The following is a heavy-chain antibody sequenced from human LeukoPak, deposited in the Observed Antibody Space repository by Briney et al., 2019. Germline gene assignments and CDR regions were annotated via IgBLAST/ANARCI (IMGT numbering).Heavy chain of an antibody. CDR3: AKGIYSSGWSYFDY. CDR1: AFTFSSYE. J-gene: IGHJ4*01. Sequence: GGSLRLSCAASAFTFSSYEMNWVRQAPGKGLEWVSTLSGSGITTYYADSVKGRFTISRDNSKNTLYLQMNTLRAEDSALYYCAKGIYSSGWSYFDYWGHGTLVTVSS. V-gene: IGHV3-23*01. CDR2: LSGSGITT. D-gene: IGHD6-19*01.